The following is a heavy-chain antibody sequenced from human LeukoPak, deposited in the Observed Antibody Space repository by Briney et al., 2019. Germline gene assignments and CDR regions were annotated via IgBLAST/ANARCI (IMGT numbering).Heavy chain of an antibody. CDR1: GYTLTSYG. V-gene: IGHV1-18*01. D-gene: IGHD6-13*01. J-gene: IGHJ6*02. CDR2: ISAYNGNT. Sequence: ASVKVSCKASGYTLTSYGLSWVRQAPGQGLEWMGWISAYNGNTNYAQKLQGRVTMTTDTSTSTAYMELRSLISDDTAVYYCARDLRSRDYYYYGMDVWGQGTTVTVSS. CDR3: ARDLRSRDYYYYGMDV.